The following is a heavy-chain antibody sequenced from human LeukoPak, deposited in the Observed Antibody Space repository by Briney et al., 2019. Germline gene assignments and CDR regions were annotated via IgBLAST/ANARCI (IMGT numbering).Heavy chain of an antibody. CDR2: IKEDGTET. V-gene: IGHV3-7*03. Sequence: GGSLRLSCAASGFIFSTYSMSWVRLAPGEGLEWVANIKEDGTETYYVDSVKGRFTISRDNAKNSLYLQMNSLRVEDTAVYYCAKEGRSLQTYWGQGTLVTVSS. J-gene: IGHJ4*02. CDR1: GFIFSTYS. D-gene: IGHD5-24*01. CDR3: AKEGRSLQTY.